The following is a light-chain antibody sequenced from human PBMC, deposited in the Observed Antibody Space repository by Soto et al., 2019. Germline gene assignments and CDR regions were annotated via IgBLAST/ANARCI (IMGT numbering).Light chain of an antibody. Sequence: ETVLTQSPATLSVSPGERATLSCRASQSVSSSLAWYQQKPGQAPRLLIYGASTRATGIPARFSGSGSGTVFTPTISSLPYEDSAVFCCQQYNSWPPITFGQGTRLEIK. CDR2: GAS. CDR3: QQYNSWPPIT. J-gene: IGKJ5*01. CDR1: QSVSSS. V-gene: IGKV3-15*01.